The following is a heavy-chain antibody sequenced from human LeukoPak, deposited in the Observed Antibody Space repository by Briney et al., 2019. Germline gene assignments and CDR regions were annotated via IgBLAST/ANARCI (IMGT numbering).Heavy chain of an antibody. Sequence: GGSLRLSCAASGFTVSSNYMSWVRQAPGKGLEWVSVIYSGGSTYYADSVKGRFTISRDNSKNTLYLQMNSLRAEDTAVYYCARALWFGESYFDYWGQGTLVTVSS. J-gene: IGHJ4*02. CDR3: ARALWFGESYFDY. D-gene: IGHD3-10*01. CDR1: GFTVSSNY. CDR2: IYSGGST. V-gene: IGHV3-53*01.